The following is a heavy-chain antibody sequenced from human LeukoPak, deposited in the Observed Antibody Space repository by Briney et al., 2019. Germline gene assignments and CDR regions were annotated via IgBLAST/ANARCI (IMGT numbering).Heavy chain of an antibody. CDR2: MSPNSGNT. Sequence: ASVKVSCKASGYTFTSYDINWVRQATGQGLEWMGWMSPNSGNTGYAQKFQGRVTMTRNTSISTAYMELSSLRSEDTAVYYCARGRAGSGSRKNWFDPWGQGTLVTVSS. CDR3: ARGRAGSGSRKNWFDP. V-gene: IGHV1-8*01. D-gene: IGHD3-10*01. J-gene: IGHJ5*02. CDR1: GYTFTSYD.